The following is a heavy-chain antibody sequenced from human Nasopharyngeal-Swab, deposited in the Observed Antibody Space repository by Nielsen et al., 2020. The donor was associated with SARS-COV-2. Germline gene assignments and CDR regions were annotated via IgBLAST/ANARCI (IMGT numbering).Heavy chain of an antibody. CDR1: GYTLTELS. V-gene: IGHV1-24*01. J-gene: IGHJ4*02. D-gene: IGHD3-3*01. Sequence: ASVKVSCKVSGYTLTELSMHWVRQVPGKGLEWMGGFDPEDGETIYAQKFQGRVTMTEDTSTDTAYMELSSLRSEDTAVYYCATYPLRSGYYTGREFDYWGQGTLVTVSS. CDR3: ATYPLRSGYYTGREFDY. CDR2: FDPEDGET.